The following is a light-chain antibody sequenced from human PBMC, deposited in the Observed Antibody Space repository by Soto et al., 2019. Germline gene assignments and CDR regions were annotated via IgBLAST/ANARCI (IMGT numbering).Light chain of an antibody. CDR1: SSDVGSYNL. CDR2: EGS. V-gene: IGLV2-14*02. J-gene: IGLJ1*01. Sequence: QSVLTQPASVSGSPGQSITISCTGTSSDVGSYNLVSWYQHHPGKIPKLMIYEGSKRPSGVSNRFSGSKSGNTASLTISGLQAEDEAEYYCCSYTSSSTRDVFGTGTKLTVL. CDR3: CSYTSSSTRDV.